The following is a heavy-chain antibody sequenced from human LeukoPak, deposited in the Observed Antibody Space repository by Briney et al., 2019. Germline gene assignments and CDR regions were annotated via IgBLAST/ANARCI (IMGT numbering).Heavy chain of an antibody. CDR3: AREIGPGTGSGDAFDI. V-gene: IGHV3-7*01. Sequence: GGSLRLSCAASGFTFNNYWMSWVRQAPGEGLERVANVKPDGTEKYYVDSVKGRFTISRDNAKNTLYLQMNSLRADDTAVFYCAREIGPGTGSGDAFDIWGQGTMVTVSS. D-gene: IGHD3-10*01. CDR1: GFTFNNYW. J-gene: IGHJ3*02. CDR2: VKPDGTEK.